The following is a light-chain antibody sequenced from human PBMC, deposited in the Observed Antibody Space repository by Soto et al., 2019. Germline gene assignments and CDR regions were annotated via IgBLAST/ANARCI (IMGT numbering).Light chain of an antibody. CDR2: VGTGGIVG. J-gene: IGLJ2*01. V-gene: IGLV9-49*01. CDR1: SGNSNYK. Sequence: QPVLTQPPSASASLGASVTLTCTPNSGNSNYKVDWYQQRPGKGPRFVMRVGTGGIVGSKGDGIPDRFSVLGSGLNRYLTIKNIQEEDESDYHCGADHGSGSNPMWVFGGGTKLTVL. CDR3: GADHGSGSNPMWV.